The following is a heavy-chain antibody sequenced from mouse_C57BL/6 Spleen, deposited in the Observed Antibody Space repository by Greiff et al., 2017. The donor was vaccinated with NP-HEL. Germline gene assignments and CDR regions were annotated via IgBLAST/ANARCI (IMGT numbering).Heavy chain of an antibody. V-gene: IGHV1-26*01. CDR1: GYTFTDYY. D-gene: IGHD4-1*01. Sequence: EVQLQQSGPELVKPGASVKISCKASGYTFTDYYMNWVKQSHGKSLEWIGDINPNNGGTSYNQKFKGKATLTVDKSSSTAYMELRSLTSEDSAVYYCARANWALFDDWGQGTTLTVSS. J-gene: IGHJ2*01. CDR3: ARANWALFDD. CDR2: INPNNGGT.